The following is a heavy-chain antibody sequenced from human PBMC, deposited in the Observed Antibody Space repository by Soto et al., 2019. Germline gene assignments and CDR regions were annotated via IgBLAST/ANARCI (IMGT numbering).Heavy chain of an antibody. CDR3: ATLYYDILTGYYPPYYYYGMDV. V-gene: IGHV4-34*01. CDR1: GGSISNYY. J-gene: IGHJ6*02. D-gene: IGHD3-9*01. CDR2: INHSGST. Sequence: PSETLSLTCTVSGGSISNYYWSWIRQPPGKGLEWIGEINHSGSTNYNPSLKSRVTISVDTSKNQFSLKLSSVTAADTAVYYCATLYYDILTGYYPPYYYYGMDVWGQGTTVTVSS.